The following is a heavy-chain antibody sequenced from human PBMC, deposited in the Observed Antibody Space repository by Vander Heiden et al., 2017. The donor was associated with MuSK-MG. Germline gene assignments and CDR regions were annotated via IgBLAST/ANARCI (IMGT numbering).Heavy chain of an antibody. CDR3: VKDNPVLDD. Sequence: QVQLVESGGGVVQPGGSLRLSCAASGFTLSTSGMHWVRQTPGKGLEWVAFIRNDGSNEYYADSVKGRLTISRDNSRNTLYLQMNSLRPEDTAVYYCVKDNPVLDDWGQGTLVTVSS. CDR1: GFTLSTSG. J-gene: IGHJ4*02. V-gene: IGHV3-30*02. CDR2: IRNDGSNE.